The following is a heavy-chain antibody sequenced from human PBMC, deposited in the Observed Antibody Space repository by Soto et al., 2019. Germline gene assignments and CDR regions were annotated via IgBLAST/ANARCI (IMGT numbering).Heavy chain of an antibody. D-gene: IGHD3-3*01. Sequence: PGGSLRLSCAASGFTFKNYAMSWVRQAPGSGLEWVSAISGGGGTTFYTDSVKGRFTISRDSSGNTLYLQMNSLRAEDTAVYYCAKLPSFLPRTMEIYFDYWGQGTPVTVSS. J-gene: IGHJ4*02. CDR1: GFTFKNYA. V-gene: IGHV3-23*01. CDR2: ISGGGGTT. CDR3: AKLPSFLPRTMEIYFDY.